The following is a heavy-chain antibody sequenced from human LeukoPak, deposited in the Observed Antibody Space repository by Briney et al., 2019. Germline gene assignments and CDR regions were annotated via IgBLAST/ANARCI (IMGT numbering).Heavy chain of an antibody. CDR2: ISSSSSYI. CDR3: ARDLGEGNDAFDI. Sequence: GGFLRLSCAASGFTFSSYSMNWVRQAPGKGLEWVSSISSSSSYIYYADSVKGRFTISRDNAKNSLYLQMNSLRAEDTAVYYCARDLGEGNDAFDIWGQGTMVTVSS. CDR1: GFTFSSYS. J-gene: IGHJ3*02. D-gene: IGHD3-10*01. V-gene: IGHV3-21*01.